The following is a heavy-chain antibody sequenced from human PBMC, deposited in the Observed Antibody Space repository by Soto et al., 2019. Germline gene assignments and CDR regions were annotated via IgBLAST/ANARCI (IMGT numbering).Heavy chain of an antibody. CDR1: GGSISSYY. V-gene: IGHV4-59*12. CDR3: ARVKITGLFDY. Sequence: PSETLSLTCTVSGGSISSYYWGWVRQPPGKGLEWIGYIYYSGSTNYNPSLKSRVTTSVDTSKNQFSLKLTSVTAADTAVYYCARVKITGLFDYWGQGTLVTVS. J-gene: IGHJ4*02. D-gene: IGHD2-8*02. CDR2: IYYSGST.